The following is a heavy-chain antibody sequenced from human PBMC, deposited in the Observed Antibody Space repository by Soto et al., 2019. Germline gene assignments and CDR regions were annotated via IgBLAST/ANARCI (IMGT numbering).Heavy chain of an antibody. CDR3: AKVRVGIDVDFDY. J-gene: IGHJ4*02. Sequence: GGSLRLSCAASGFTFSNSAMTWVRQAPAKGLEWVSTIRDSDSGGSTFYADSVKGRFTISRDDSENTLYLQMSSLRAEDTAMYYCAKVRVGIDVDFDYWGQGALVTVSS. V-gene: IGHV3-23*01. D-gene: IGHD2-21*01. CDR1: GFTFSNSA. CDR2: IRDSDSGGST.